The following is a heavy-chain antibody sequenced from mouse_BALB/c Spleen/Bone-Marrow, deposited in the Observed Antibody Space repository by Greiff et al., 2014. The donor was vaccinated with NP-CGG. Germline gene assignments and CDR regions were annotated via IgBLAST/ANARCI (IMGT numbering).Heavy chain of an antibody. CDR2: VYPGSDTA. CDR1: GYTFTNFW. J-gene: IGHJ3*01. Sequence: LQQSGSELVRPGASVKLSCKASGYTFTNFWMHWVRQRPGQGLEWIGNVYPGSDTANYDEKFKSKATLTVDTSSSTAYMQLSSLTPEDSAVYYCTRSLYYYPAYWGQGTLVTVST. CDR3: TRSLYYYPAY. V-gene: IGHV1S22*01. D-gene: IGHD1-1*01.